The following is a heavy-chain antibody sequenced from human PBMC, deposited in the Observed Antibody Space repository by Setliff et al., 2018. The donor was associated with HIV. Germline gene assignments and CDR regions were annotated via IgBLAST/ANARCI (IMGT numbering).Heavy chain of an antibody. CDR2: IYYSGST. D-gene: IGHD4-17*01. Sequence: SETLSLTCTVSGGSISSYYWSWIRQPPGKGLEWIGYIYYSGSTNYNPSLKSRVTISVDTSKNQFSLKLTSVTAADTAVYYCARHAPGSAYGDAYHFDHWGQGTLVTVSS. V-gene: IGHV4-59*08. J-gene: IGHJ4*02. CDR3: ARHAPGSAYGDAYHFDH. CDR1: GGSISSYY.